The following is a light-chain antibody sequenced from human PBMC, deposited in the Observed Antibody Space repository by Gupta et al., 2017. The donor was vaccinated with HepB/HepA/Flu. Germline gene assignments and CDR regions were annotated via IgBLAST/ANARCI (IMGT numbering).Light chain of an antibody. CDR3: QQYYEWWT. J-gene: IGKJ1*01. CDR2: GAS. V-gene: IGKV3-15*01. CDR1: RSVRSN. Sequence: EIVMTQSPDTLSVSPGEKVTLSCRASRSVRSNLDWFQQSPGRTPRLLMYGASTRATNIPTRFSGSGSGTEFTLTISSLQSEDFAIYYRQQYYEWWTFGQGTKVEIK.